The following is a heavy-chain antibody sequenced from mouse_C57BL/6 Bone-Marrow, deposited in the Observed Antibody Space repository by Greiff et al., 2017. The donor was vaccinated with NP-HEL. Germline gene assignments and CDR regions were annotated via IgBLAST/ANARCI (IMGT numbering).Heavy chain of an antibody. Sequence: QVHVKQSDAELVKPGASVKISCKASGYTFTDHTIHWMKQRPEQGLEWIGYIYPRDGSTKYNEKFKGKATLTADKSSSTAYIQLHSLTSEDSAGYLCGGAYDCGWWFDVWGTGTTVTVSS. CDR3: GGAYDCGWWFDV. CDR2: IYPRDGST. D-gene: IGHD2-4*01. J-gene: IGHJ1*03. V-gene: IGHV1-78*01. CDR1: GYTFTDHT.